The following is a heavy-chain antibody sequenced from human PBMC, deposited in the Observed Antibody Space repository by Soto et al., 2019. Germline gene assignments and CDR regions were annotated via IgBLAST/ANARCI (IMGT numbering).Heavy chain of an antibody. Sequence: GGSLRLSCAASGFTFSSYSMNWVRQAPGKGLEWVSYISSSSSTIYYADSVKGRFIISRDNAKNSLYLQMNSLRAEDTAVYYCATTMITFGGVPSYNWFDPWGQGTLVTVSS. V-gene: IGHV3-48*01. CDR1: GFTFSSYS. CDR2: ISSSSSTI. D-gene: IGHD3-16*01. J-gene: IGHJ5*02. CDR3: ATTMITFGGVPSYNWFDP.